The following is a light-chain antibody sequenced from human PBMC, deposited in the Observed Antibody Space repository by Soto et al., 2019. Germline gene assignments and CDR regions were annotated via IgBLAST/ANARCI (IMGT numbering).Light chain of an antibody. J-gene: IGKJ1*01. CDR3: QQYNNWPPWT. CDR1: QSVSSN. CDR2: GAS. Sequence: EIVMTHSPATLSVSPGERATLSCLASQSVSSNLAWYQQKPGQAPRLLIYGASTRATGIPARFSGSGSGTEFTLTISSLQSEDFAVYYCQQYNNWPPWTFGQGTKVDIK. V-gene: IGKV3-15*01.